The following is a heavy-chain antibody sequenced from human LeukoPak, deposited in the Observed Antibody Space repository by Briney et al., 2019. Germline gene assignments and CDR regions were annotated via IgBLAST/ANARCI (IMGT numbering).Heavy chain of an antibody. CDR2: ISSSNSYM. CDR1: GFTFTSYS. V-gene: IGHV3-21*01. CDR3: ARDLYGSSPVY. Sequence: PGGSLRLSCAASGFTFTSYSMNWVRQAPGKGLEWVSSISSSNSYMYYADSVEGRFTISRDNAKNSLYLQMNSLRAEDTAVYYCARDLYGSSPVYWGQGTLVTVSS. J-gene: IGHJ4*02. D-gene: IGHD1-26*01.